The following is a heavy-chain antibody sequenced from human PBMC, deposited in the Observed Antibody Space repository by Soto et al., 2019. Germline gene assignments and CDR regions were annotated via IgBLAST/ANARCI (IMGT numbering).Heavy chain of an antibody. Sequence: SGPYAGEPTQTLTLTCTFSGFSLSTSGVGVGWIRQPPGKALEWLALIYWDDDKRYSPSLKSRLTITKDTSKNQVVLTMTNMDPVDTATYYCAHVYGGYDNFDYWGQGTLVTVSS. D-gene: IGHD5-12*01. CDR3: AHVYGGYDNFDY. J-gene: IGHJ4*02. V-gene: IGHV2-5*02. CDR2: IYWDDDK. CDR1: GFSLSTSGVG.